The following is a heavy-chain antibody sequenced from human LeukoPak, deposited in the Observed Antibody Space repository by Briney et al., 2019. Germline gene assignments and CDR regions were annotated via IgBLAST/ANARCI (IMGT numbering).Heavy chain of an antibody. Sequence: ASVKVSCKASGYTFTGYYMHWVRQAPRQGLEGMGWINPNSGGTNYAQKFQGRVTMTRDTSISTAYMELSRLRSDDTAIYYCARAGLWDYSDSSGYHNGAFDIWGQGTMVTVSS. J-gene: IGHJ3*02. CDR3: ARAGLWDYSDSSGYHNGAFDI. CDR2: INPNSGGT. V-gene: IGHV1-2*02. D-gene: IGHD3-22*01. CDR1: GYTFTGYY.